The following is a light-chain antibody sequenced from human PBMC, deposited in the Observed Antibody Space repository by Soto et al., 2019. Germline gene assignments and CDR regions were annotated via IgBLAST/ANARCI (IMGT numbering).Light chain of an antibody. CDR2: GAS. CDR3: QQYNRSYT. Sequence: DIQLTQSPSILSASGGDRVTITCRASQSIANRLAWYQQKPGKTPKLLIYGASTLESGVPSRFSGSGSGTEFTLTLNSLQTDDFATYYCQQYNRSYTFGQGTKLEIK. V-gene: IGKV1-5*01. CDR1: QSIANR. J-gene: IGKJ2*01.